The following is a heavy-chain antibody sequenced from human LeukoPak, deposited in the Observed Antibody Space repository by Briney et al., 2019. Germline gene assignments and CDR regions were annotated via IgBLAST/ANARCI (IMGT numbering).Heavy chain of an antibody. J-gene: IGHJ4*02. CDR2: ISGTGRTT. V-gene: IGHV3-23*01. CDR3: AKHRSLGNFDH. D-gene: IGHD2-21*01. CDR1: GLTFSDYA. Sequence: GGSLRLSCAATGLTFSDYAMSWVRQAPGKGLEWASTISGTGRTTYYADSVKGRFTISRDNSNNTLYLQMNSLSAEDTAVYFCAKHRSLGNFDHWGQGLLVIVSS.